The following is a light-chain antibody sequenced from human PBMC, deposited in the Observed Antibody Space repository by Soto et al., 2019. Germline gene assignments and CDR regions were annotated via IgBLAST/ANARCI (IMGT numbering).Light chain of an antibody. Sequence: ELVMTQSSATVAVSPEERATVSSTASQSVSSNLAWYQQKPGQAPRLLIYGASTRATGIPARFSGSGSGTEFTLIIDNLQSEDYAVYYCQQYNKWPPWTFGQGTKVDI. CDR2: GAS. CDR1: QSVSSN. V-gene: IGKV3-15*01. J-gene: IGKJ1*01. CDR3: QQYNKWPPWT.